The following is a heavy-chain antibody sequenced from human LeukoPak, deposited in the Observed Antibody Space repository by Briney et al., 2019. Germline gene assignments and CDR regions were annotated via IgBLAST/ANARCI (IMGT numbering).Heavy chain of an antibody. D-gene: IGHD3-16*02. CDR1: GFTFRSYW. CDR2: ISSSGSTI. J-gene: IGHJ4*02. V-gene: IGHV3-11*04. CDR3: ARDLYDYVWGSYRYTRAVDY. Sequence: GGSLRLSCTASGFTFRSYWMSWIRQAPGKGLEWVSYISSSGSTIYYADSVKGRFTISRDNAKNSLYLQMNSLRAEDTAVYYCARDLYDYVWGSYRYTRAVDYWGQGTLVTVSS.